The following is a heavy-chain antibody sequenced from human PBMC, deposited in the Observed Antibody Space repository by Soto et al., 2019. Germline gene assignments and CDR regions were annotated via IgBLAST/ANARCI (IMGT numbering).Heavy chain of an antibody. J-gene: IGHJ5*02. CDR2: INHSGST. CDR1: GGSFSGYY. CDR3: ARRYHWFDP. D-gene: IGHD2-2*02. V-gene: IGHV4-34*01. Sequence: QVQLQQWGAGLLKPSETLSLTCAVYGGSFSGYYWSWIRQPPGKGLEWIGEINHSGSTNYNPSLKGRVTIPADTSKNQLSLMLSSETAADTAVYYSARRYHWFDPWGQGTLVTVSS.